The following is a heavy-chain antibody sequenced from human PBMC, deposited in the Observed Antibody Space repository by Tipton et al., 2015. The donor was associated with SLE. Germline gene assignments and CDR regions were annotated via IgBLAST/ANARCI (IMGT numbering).Heavy chain of an antibody. CDR3: AKDSIAARPRALDY. CDR1: GFTFSSYA. J-gene: IGHJ4*02. Sequence: RSLRLSCAASGFTFSSYAMHWVRQAPGKGLEWVAVISYDGSNKYYADSVKGRFTISRDNSKNTLYLQMNSLRAEDTAVYYCAKDSIAARPRALDYWGQGTLVTVSS. CDR2: ISYDGSNK. D-gene: IGHD6-6*01. V-gene: IGHV3-30-3*01.